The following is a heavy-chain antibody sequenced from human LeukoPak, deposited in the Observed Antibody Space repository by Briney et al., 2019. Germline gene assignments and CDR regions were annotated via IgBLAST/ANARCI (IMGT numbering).Heavy chain of an antibody. D-gene: IGHD4-23*01. Sequence: GGSLRLSCVASGFTFSNYGMHWVRQAPGKGPEWVAVIWYDGSNKYYADSVKGRFTISRDNSKNTLYLQMNSLRAEDTAVYYCAREATPYGGNSQVWGQGTLVTVSS. CDR3: AREATPYGGNSQV. V-gene: IGHV3-33*01. J-gene: IGHJ4*02. CDR2: IWYDGSNK. CDR1: GFTFSNYG.